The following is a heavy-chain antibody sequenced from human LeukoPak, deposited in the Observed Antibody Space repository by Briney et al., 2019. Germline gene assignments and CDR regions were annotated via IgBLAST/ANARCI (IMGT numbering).Heavy chain of an antibody. CDR1: GYTFTNFD. CDR2: VNTNSGGT. CDR3: ARGRGGTIIRGYLDS. V-gene: IGHV1-8*01. J-gene: IGHJ4*02. D-gene: IGHD3-10*01. Sequence: ASVKVSCKASGYTFTNFDIMWVRQATGQGLEWMGWVNTNSGGTGYAQKFQGRVSMTRDTSKGTAYMELSSLRSEDTAIYYCARGRGGTIIRGYLDSWGQGTLVSVSS.